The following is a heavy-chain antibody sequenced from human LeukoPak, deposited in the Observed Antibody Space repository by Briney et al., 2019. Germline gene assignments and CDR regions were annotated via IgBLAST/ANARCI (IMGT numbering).Heavy chain of an antibody. J-gene: IGHJ5*02. CDR2: LYYTGDT. Sequence: PSETLSLTCNVPGGSITPYYWSWIRQVPGKGVEWIGYLYYTGDTKYNPSLKSRVTTSLHTSKNQSPLKLRSVTAADTAVYYCARGPWAWFDPWGQGTLVTVSS. CDR3: ARGPWAWFDP. D-gene: IGHD7-27*01. CDR1: GGSITPYY. V-gene: IGHV4-59*01.